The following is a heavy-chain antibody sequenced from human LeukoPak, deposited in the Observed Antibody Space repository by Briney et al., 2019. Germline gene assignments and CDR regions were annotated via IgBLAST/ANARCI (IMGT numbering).Heavy chain of an antibody. V-gene: IGHV3-30*18. D-gene: IGHD2-8*02. Sequence: GGSLRLSCAASGFTFGAYAMHWVRQAPGKGLEWVALISYDGSDKYYAGSVKGRFTISRDNSKNTLYLQMNSLRADDTAVYYCAKSLRGTGLHAFDIWGQGTMVTVSS. CDR3: AKSLRGTGLHAFDI. J-gene: IGHJ3*02. CDR1: GFTFGAYA. CDR2: ISYDGSDK.